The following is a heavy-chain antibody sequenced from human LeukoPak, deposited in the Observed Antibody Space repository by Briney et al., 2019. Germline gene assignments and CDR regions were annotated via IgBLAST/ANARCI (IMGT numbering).Heavy chain of an antibody. CDR3: ARSRDGYISTFDY. CDR2: IYYRGNT. Sequence: SETLSLTCTVSGGSISSSSFYWGWIHQPPGKGLEWIGSIYYRGNTYYNPSLKSRVTISVDTSKNQFSLKLSSVTAADTAVYYCARSRDGYISTFDYWGQGTLVTVSS. V-gene: IGHV4-39*01. D-gene: IGHD5-24*01. J-gene: IGHJ4*02. CDR1: GGSISSSSFY.